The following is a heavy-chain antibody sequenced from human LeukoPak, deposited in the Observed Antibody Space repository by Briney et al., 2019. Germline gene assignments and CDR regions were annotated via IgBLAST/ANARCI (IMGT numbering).Heavy chain of an antibody. Sequence: GGSLRLSCAASGFTFSRYWMSWVRQAPGKGLEWVANIKQDESEKYYVDSVKGRFTSSRDNAKNSLYLQMNSLRAEDTAVYYCARGRYRADGVCYFDYWGQGTLVTVSS. CDR2: IKQDESEK. CDR1: GFTFSRYW. D-gene: IGHD2-8*01. V-gene: IGHV3-7*01. J-gene: IGHJ4*02. CDR3: ARGRYRADGVCYFDY.